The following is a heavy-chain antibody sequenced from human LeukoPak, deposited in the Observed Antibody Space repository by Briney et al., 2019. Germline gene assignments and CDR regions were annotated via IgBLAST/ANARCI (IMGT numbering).Heavy chain of an antibody. V-gene: IGHV1-69*05. CDR1: GGTFSSYA. CDR3: ASGYYYDSSGYSYYFDY. CDR2: IIPIFGTA. D-gene: IGHD3-22*01. Sequence: SSVKVSCKASGGTFSSYAISWVRQAPGQGLEWMGRIIPIFGTANYAQKFQGRVTITTDESTSTAYMELSSLRSEDTAVYYCASGYYYDSSGYSYYFDYWGQGTRVTVS. J-gene: IGHJ4*02.